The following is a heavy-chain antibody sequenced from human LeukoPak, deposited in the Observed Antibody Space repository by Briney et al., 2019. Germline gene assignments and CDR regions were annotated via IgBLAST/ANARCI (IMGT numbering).Heavy chain of an antibody. D-gene: IGHD1-7*01. Sequence: GASVKVSCKVSGYTLTELSMHWVRQAPGQGLEWMGRINPRIGDTNSARRFQGRVTMTRDTSISTAYMDLNRLTSDDTAVYYCARGAWDYDGKGYWGQGTLVTISS. J-gene: IGHJ4*02. V-gene: IGHV1-2*06. CDR2: INPRIGDT. CDR3: ARGAWDYDGKGY. CDR1: GYTLTELS.